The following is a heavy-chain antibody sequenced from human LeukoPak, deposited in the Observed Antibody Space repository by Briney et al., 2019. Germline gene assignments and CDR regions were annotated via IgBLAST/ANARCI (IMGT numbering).Heavy chain of an antibody. CDR2: ISSSSTYI. V-gene: IGHV3-21*01. D-gene: IGHD2-21*02. CDR3: ARDSPGEVVTARGDY. CDR1: GFTFSSYA. J-gene: IGHJ4*02. Sequence: PGGSLRLSCAASGFTFSSYALNWVRQVPGKGLEWVSSISSSSTYIYYADSVKGRFIISRDNAKNSLYLQVNSLRAEDTAVYYCARDSPGEVVTARGDYWGQGTLVTVSS.